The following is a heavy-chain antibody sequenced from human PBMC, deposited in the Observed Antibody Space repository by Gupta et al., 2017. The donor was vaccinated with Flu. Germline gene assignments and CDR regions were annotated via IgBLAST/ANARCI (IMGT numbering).Heavy chain of an antibody. CDR2: TRIYNDNM. D-gene: IGHD2-21*01. Sequence: QVQLVQSGAVVEKPGASVRVSCKPSGYTFDDYGISWVRQVPGQGLEWMGWTRIYNDNMYYEEKLKGRGIMTTDSSRSKVYMELRSLRHDDTARDGCARDGRENPFFDYCGMDVWGQGTTVTVSS. CDR1: GYTFDDYG. J-gene: IGHJ6*02. V-gene: IGHV1-18*04. CDR3: ARDGRENPFFDYCGMDV.